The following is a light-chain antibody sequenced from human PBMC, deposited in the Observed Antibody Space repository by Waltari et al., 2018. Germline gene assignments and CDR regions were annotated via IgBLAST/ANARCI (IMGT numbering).Light chain of an antibody. Sequence: IQLTQSPSSLSASVGDRVTITCQASQDISDYLNWFQHKPGKAPNLLIYDASSLQKGVPSRFSGSGSGTEFTFTISSLQPEDLETYYCQQYDDLPYTFGQGTKLEI. CDR1: QDISDY. CDR2: DAS. J-gene: IGKJ2*01. CDR3: QQYDDLPYT. V-gene: IGKV1-33*01.